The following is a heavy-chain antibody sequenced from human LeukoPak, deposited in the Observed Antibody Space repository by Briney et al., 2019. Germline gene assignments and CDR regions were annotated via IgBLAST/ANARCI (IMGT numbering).Heavy chain of an antibody. CDR3: ARNFGAVILVAQIPLGFDY. Sequence: GGSLRLSCAASGFTFRSYWMSWVRQAPGKGLEWVANIKQDGSEKYYVDSVKGRFTISRDNAKNSLYLQTNSLRVEDTAVYYCARNFGAVILVAQIPLGFDYWGQGTLVTVSS. CDR2: IKQDGSEK. V-gene: IGHV3-7*01. CDR1: GFTFRSYW. D-gene: IGHD2-15*01. J-gene: IGHJ4*02.